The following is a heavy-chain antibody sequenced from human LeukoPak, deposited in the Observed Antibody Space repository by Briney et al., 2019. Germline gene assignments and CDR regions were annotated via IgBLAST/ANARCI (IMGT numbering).Heavy chain of an antibody. CDR1: GYTFTSYD. V-gene: IGHV1-8*03. Sequence: ASVKVSSKAAGYTFTSYDINWVRQATGQGREGMGGMNPTSGNTAYAQKFQGRVTITENYTISTAYMELSSLRSEDTAVYYCARVAPLRLGELSFVRFWDYWGQGSLVTVSS. CDR2: MNPTSGNT. CDR3: ARVAPLRLGELSFVRFWDY. J-gene: IGHJ4*02. D-gene: IGHD3-16*02.